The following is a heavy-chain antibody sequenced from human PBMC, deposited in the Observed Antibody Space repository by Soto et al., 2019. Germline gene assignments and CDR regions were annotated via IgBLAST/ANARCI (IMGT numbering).Heavy chain of an antibody. D-gene: IGHD3-22*01. V-gene: IGHV4-38-2*01. CDR2: IYHSGST. Sequence: SETLSLTCAVSGYSISSGYYWGWIRQPPGKGLEWIGSIYHSGSTYYNPSLKSRVTISVDTSKNQFPLKLSSVTAADTAVYYCARGTQLITMIVVVSWFDPWGQGTLVTVSS. CDR1: GYSISSGYY. CDR3: ARGTQLITMIVVVSWFDP. J-gene: IGHJ5*02.